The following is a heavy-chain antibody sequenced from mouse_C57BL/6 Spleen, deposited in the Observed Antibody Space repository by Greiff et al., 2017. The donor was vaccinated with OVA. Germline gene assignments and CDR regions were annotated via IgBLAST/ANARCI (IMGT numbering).Heavy chain of an antibody. CDR1: GYSFTGYY. CDR2: INPSTGGT. J-gene: IGHJ4*01. Sequence: EVQLQQSGPELVKPGASVKISCKASGYSFTGYYMNWVKQSPEKSLEWIGEINPSTGGTTYNQKFKAKATLTVDKSSSTAYMQLKSLTSEDSAVYYCATLNSNYFAMDYWGQGTSVTVSS. V-gene: IGHV1-42*01. CDR3: ATLNSNYFAMDY. D-gene: IGHD1-3*01.